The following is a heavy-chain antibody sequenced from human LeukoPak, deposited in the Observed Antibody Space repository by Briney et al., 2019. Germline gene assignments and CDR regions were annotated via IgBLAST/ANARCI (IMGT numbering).Heavy chain of an antibody. V-gene: IGHV3-74*01. CDR1: GFTFSSYW. CDR2: INSDGSSA. J-gene: IGHJ4*02. Sequence: PGGSLRLSCTASGFTFSSYWMHWFRQAPGKGLVWVSRINSDGSSATYADSVKGRFTISRDNAKNTLFLQMNSLRAEDTAVYYCARPYYYDSSRVDYWGQGTLVTVSS. D-gene: IGHD3-22*01. CDR3: ARPYYYDSSRVDY.